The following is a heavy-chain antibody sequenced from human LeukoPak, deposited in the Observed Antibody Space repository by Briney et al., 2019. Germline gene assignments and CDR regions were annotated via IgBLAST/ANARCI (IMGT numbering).Heavy chain of an antibody. CDR3: ARWAGEVRFGYYFDY. V-gene: IGHV3-66*02. Sequence: GGSLRLSCAASGFTFSSYSMNWVRQAPGKGLEWVSIIYRDGKTFYADYVKGRFTISRDSSKNTLYLQMNSLRAEDTAVYYCARWAGEVRFGYYFDYWGQGTLVTVSS. D-gene: IGHD3-3*01. J-gene: IGHJ4*02. CDR2: IYRDGKT. CDR1: GFTFSSYS.